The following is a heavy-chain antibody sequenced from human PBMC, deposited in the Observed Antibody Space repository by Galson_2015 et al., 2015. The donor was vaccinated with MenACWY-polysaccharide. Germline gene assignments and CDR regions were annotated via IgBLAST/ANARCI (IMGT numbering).Heavy chain of an antibody. CDR1: GFTFRSYG. D-gene: IGHD4-17*01. CDR2: ISGRGGST. V-gene: IGHV3-23*01. CDR3: AKERTTVEI. J-gene: IGHJ3*02. Sequence: SLRLSCAASGFTFRSYGLSWVRQAPGKGLEWVAGISGRGGSTYYADPVKGRFTISRDNSKNTLYLQMNSLRADDTAVDYCAKERTTVEIWGQGTMVTVSS.